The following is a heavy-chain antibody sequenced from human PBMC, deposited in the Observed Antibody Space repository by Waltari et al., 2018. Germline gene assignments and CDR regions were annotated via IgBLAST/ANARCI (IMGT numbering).Heavy chain of an antibody. Sequence: EVQLVESGGGLLQPGGSLRLSCAASGFTFSGRWMSWVRQAPGKGRGWVANINQDGSEKFYVDSVNGRFTISRDNAKSSLFLQMGGLRADDTAVYYCARGAGWLADHWGQGTVVTVSS. V-gene: IGHV3-7*01. J-gene: IGHJ5*02. CDR2: INQDGSEK. CDR3: ARGAGWLADH. CDR1: GFTFSGRW. D-gene: IGHD6-19*01.